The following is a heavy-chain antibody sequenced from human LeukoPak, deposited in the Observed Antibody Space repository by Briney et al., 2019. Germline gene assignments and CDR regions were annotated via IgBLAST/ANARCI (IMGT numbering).Heavy chain of an antibody. V-gene: IGHV3-23*01. CDR2: ISGSGGST. Sequence: PGGSLRLSCAASGFTFSSYAMSWVRQAPGKGLEWVSAISGSGGSTYYAASVKGRFTISRDNSKNTLYLQMNSLRAEDTAVYYCAKGNIPGNGLWLGELSVIYYFDYWGQETLVTVSS. J-gene: IGHJ4*02. CDR3: AKGNIPGNGLWLGELSVIYYFDY. CDR1: GFTFSSYA. D-gene: IGHD3-10*01.